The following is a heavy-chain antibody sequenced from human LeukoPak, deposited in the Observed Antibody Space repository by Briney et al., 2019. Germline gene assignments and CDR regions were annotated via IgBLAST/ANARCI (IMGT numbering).Heavy chain of an antibody. CDR2: ISYDGSNK. Sequence: GGSLRLSCAASGFTFSSYAMHWVRQAPGKGLEWVAVISYDGSNKYYADSVKGRFTISRDNSKNTLYLQMNSLRAEDTAVYYCARAYHPRGSWYLYWGQGTLVTVSS. CDR1: GFTFSSYA. CDR3: ARAYHPRGSWYLY. J-gene: IGHJ4*02. D-gene: IGHD6-13*01. V-gene: IGHV3-30-3*01.